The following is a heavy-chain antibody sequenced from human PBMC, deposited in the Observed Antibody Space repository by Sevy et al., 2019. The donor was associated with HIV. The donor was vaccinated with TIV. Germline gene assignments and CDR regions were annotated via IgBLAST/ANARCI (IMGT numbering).Heavy chain of an antibody. Sequence: ASVKVSCKASGGTFSSYAISWVRQAPGQGLEWMGGIIPIFGTANYAQKFQDRVTITADESTSTAYMELSSLRSEDTAVYYCARAIVVVTAANYYYYGMDVWGQGTTVTVSS. V-gene: IGHV1-69*13. CDR3: ARAIVVVTAANYYYYGMDV. CDR1: GGTFSSYA. CDR2: IIPIFGTA. D-gene: IGHD2-21*02. J-gene: IGHJ6*02.